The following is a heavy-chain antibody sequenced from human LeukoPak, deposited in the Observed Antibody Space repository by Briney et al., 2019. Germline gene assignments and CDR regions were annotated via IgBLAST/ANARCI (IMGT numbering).Heavy chain of an antibody. CDR2: IYHSGST. V-gene: IGHV4-4*02. D-gene: IGHD5-12*01. CDR3: AISREGLRNLRAFDY. CDR1: GGSISSSNW. Sequence: PSETLSLTCAVSGGSISSSNWWSWVRQPPGKGLEWIGEIYHSGSTNYNPSLKSRITISLDTSKNQFSLRLTSVTAADTAVYYCAISREGLRNLRAFDYWGQETLVIVSS. J-gene: IGHJ4*02.